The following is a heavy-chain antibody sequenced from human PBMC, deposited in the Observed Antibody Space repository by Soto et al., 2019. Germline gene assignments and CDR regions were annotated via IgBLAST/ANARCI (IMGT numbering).Heavy chain of an antibody. J-gene: IGHJ4*02. CDR2: IIPIFGTA. V-gene: IGHV1-69*13. D-gene: IGHD5-18*01. CDR1: GGTFSIYA. Sequence: GASVKVSCKASGGTFSIYAISWVRQAPGQGLEWMGGIIPIFGTANYAQKFQGRVTITADESTSTAYMELSSLRSEDTAVYYCARADTAMVTGFDYWGQGTLVTVPQ. CDR3: ARADTAMVTGFDY.